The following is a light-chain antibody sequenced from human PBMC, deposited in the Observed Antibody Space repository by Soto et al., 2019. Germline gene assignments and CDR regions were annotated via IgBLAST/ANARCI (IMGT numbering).Light chain of an antibody. J-gene: IGKJ1*01. Sequence: DIKMTQSPSTLSASVGDRVTITFRASQSISSWLAWYQQKPGKAPKLLIYDASSLESGVPSRFSGSGSGTEFTLTISSLQPDDFATYYCQQYNSFPTFGQGTKVDI. CDR2: DAS. CDR1: QSISSW. V-gene: IGKV1-5*01. CDR3: QQYNSFPT.